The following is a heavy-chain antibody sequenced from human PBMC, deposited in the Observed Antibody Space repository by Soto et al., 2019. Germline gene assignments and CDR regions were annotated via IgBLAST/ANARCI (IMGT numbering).Heavy chain of an antibody. J-gene: IGHJ4*02. Sequence: PGGSLRLSCAASGFTFSNSWMHWVRQAPGKGLVWVSYINSDGSTTTYADSVKGRLTISRDNAKNTVYLQITSLTAEDTAVYYCARDRSYTTDYWGQGTLVTVSS. CDR2: INSDGSTT. CDR1: GFTFSNSW. CDR3: ARDRSYTTDY. D-gene: IGHD1-26*01. V-gene: IGHV3-74*01.